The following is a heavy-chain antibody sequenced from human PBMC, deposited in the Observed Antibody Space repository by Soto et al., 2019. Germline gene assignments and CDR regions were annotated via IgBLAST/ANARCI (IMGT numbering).Heavy chain of an antibody. Sequence: QVQLVQSGAGVKKPGSSVKFSCKASGGTFSSYAISWVRQAPGQGLEWMGGSIPISGTADYAQKFQGRVTITADESTSTAYMEQSSLRSEDTAVYYCASMLDHYYFDYWGQGTLVTVSS. D-gene: IGHD1-1*01. CDR3: ASMLDHYYFDY. V-gene: IGHV1-69*12. J-gene: IGHJ4*02. CDR2: SIPISGTA. CDR1: GGTFSSYA.